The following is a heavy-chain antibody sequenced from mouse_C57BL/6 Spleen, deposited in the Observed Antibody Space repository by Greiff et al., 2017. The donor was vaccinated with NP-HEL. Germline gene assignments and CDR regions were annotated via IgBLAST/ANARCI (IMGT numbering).Heavy chain of an antibody. CDR1: GYTFTDYN. CDR2: INPNNGGT. J-gene: IGHJ4*01. D-gene: IGHD1-1*01. CDR3: ARGVLRRDAMDY. V-gene: IGHV1-22*01. Sequence: EVQLQQSGPELVKPGASVKMSCKASGYTFTDYNMHWVKQSHGKSLEWIGYINPNNGGTSYNQKFKGKATLTVNKSSSTAYMELRSLTSEESAVYYCARGVLRRDAMDYWGQGTSVTVSS.